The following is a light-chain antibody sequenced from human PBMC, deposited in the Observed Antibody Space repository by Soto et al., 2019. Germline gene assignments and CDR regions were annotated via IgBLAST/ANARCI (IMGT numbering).Light chain of an antibody. J-gene: IGKJ1*01. Sequence: EIVLTQSPGTLSLSPGERATLSCRASQSVSSSYLAWYQQKPGQAPRLLIYGASGRATGIPDRFSGSGSGTEFTLTISRLEPEDFAVYYCQQYGSSPETFGQGTKVEIK. CDR3: QQYGSSPET. CDR1: QSVSSSY. V-gene: IGKV3-20*01. CDR2: GAS.